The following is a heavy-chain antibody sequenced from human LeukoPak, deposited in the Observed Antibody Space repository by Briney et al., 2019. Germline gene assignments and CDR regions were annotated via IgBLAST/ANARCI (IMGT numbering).Heavy chain of an antibody. V-gene: IGHV3-23*01. Sequence: GGSLRLSCAASGFTFSNAWMSWVRQAPGKGLEWVSAISGSGGTAYYADSVKGRFTISRDNSKNTLYLQMNSLRAEDTAVYYCAKKGYYDGSGYYMYYFDHWGQGTLVTVSS. D-gene: IGHD3-22*01. CDR2: ISGSGGTA. CDR3: AKKGYYDGSGYYMYYFDH. CDR1: GFTFSNAW. J-gene: IGHJ4*02.